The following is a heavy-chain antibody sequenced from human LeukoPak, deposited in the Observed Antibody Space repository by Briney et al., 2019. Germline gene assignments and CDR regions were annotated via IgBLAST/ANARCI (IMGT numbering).Heavy chain of an antibody. J-gene: IGHJ4*02. CDR3: AISLLWFGELTDY. V-gene: IGHV4-4*02. CDR1: GGSISSNNW. D-gene: IGHD3-10*01. Sequence: PSETLSLTCAVSGGSISSNNWWIWVRQSPEKGLEWIGEIYHDGSTNYNPSLKSRVTISMDKSKNQLSLKLNFVTAADTAVYYCAISLLWFGELTDYWGQGTLVTVSS. CDR2: IYHDGST.